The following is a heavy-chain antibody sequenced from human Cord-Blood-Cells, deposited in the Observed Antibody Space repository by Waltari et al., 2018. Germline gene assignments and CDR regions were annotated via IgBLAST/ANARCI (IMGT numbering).Heavy chain of an antibody. V-gene: IGHV2-5*02. CDR3: AHKSSYGRNENWFDP. Sequence: QITLKESGPTLVKPTQTLTLTCTFSGFSLSTSGVGVGWIRQPPGKALEWLALIYWDDDKRYSPSLKSRLTITKDTSKNQVVLTMTNMDPVDTATYYCAHKSSYGRNENWFDPWCQGTLVTVSS. J-gene: IGHJ5*02. CDR2: IYWDDDK. D-gene: IGHD5-18*01. CDR1: GFSLSTSGVG.